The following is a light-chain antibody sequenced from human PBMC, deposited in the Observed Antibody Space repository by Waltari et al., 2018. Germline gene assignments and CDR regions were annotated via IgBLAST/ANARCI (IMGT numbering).Light chain of an antibody. CDR2: DAS. J-gene: IGLJ2*01. CDR3: SSYTSSSTPCV. V-gene: IGLV2-14*03. Sequence: QSALTQPASVSGSPGQSITTSCTGTSSDGGGYNYLSGYQQHPGKAPKLMIYDASNRPSGVSNRFSGSKSGNTASLTISGLQAEDEADYYCSSYTSSSTPCVFGGGTKLTVL. CDR1: SSDGGGYNY.